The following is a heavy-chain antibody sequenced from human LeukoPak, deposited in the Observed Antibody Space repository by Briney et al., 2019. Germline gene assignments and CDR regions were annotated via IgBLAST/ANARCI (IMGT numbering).Heavy chain of an antibody. CDR1: GYSFTSFA. Sequence: ASVKVSCKASGYSFTSFALSWVRQAPGQGLEWMGWINTNTGNPTYAQGFTGRFVFSLDTSVSTAYLQISSLKAEDTAVCYCARGEQYQLPDWGQGTLVTVSS. J-gene: IGHJ4*02. CDR2: INTNTGNP. V-gene: IGHV7-4-1*02. D-gene: IGHD2-2*01. CDR3: ARGEQYQLPD.